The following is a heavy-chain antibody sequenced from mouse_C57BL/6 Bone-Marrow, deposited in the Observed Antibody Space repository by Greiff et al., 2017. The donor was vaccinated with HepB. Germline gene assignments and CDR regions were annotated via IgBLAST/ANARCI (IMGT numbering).Heavy chain of an antibody. Sequence: EVMLVESGGDLVKPGGSLKLSCAASGFTFSSYGMSWVRQTPDKRLEWVATISSGGSYTYYPDSVKGRFTISRENAKNTLYLQMSSLKSEDTAMYYCARQGYGPWYFDVWGTGTTVIVSS. CDR2: ISSGGSYT. J-gene: IGHJ1*03. D-gene: IGHD1-2*01. CDR1: GFTFSSYG. CDR3: ARQGYGPWYFDV. V-gene: IGHV5-6*02.